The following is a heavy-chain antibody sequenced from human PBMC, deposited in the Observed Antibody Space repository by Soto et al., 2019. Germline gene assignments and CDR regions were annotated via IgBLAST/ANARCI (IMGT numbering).Heavy chain of an antibody. Sequence: QITLKESGPTLVKPTQTLTLTCTFSGFSLSTSGVGEGWIRQPPGKALEWLALIYWDDDKRYRPSLKSRLTITKDTSQNKVVLTMTNMYPVDTATYYCAHRGDLDYYDSSGYYPFDYWGQGTLVTVSS. CDR1: GFSLSTSGVG. V-gene: IGHV2-5*02. D-gene: IGHD3-22*01. J-gene: IGHJ4*02. CDR2: IYWDDDK. CDR3: AHRGDLDYYDSSGYYPFDY.